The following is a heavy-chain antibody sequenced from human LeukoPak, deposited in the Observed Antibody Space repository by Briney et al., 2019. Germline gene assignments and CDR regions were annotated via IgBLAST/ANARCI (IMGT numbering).Heavy chain of an antibody. CDR3: ASFHGYYDSSGHHASDI. Sequence: GGSLRLSCAASGFTFSSYAMHWVRQAPGKGLEWVAVISYDGSNKYYADSVKGRFTISRDNSKNTLYLQMNSLRAEDTAVYYCASFHGYYDSSGHHASDIWGQGTMVTVSS. J-gene: IGHJ3*02. V-gene: IGHV3-30*04. CDR2: ISYDGSNK. D-gene: IGHD3-22*01. CDR1: GFTFSSYA.